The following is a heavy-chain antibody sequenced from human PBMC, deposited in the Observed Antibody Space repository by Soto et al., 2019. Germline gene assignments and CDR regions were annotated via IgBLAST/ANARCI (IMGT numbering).Heavy chain of an antibody. Sequence: PGESLKISCKGSGYSFAGYWITWVRQKPGKGLGWMGRIDPSDSQTYYSPSFRGHVTISATKSITTVFLQRSSLRASDTAMYYCARQIYDSDTGPNFQYYFDSWGQGTPVTVSS. CDR1: GYSFAGYW. V-gene: IGHV5-10-1*01. J-gene: IGHJ4*02. CDR3: ARQIYDSDTGPNFQYYFDS. CDR2: IDPSDSQT. D-gene: IGHD3-22*01.